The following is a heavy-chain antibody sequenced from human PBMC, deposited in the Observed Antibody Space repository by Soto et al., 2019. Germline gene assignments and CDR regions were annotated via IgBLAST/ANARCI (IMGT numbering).Heavy chain of an antibody. J-gene: IGHJ4*02. Sequence: QMQLVQSGPEVKKPGTSVKVSCKASGFTFTTSAVQWVRQARGQRLEWIGWVVIGSGSAFYAQKFQDRVTITRDMSTTTAYMELSSLRSEDTAVYYCVAELDHAYWGQGTPVTVSS. CDR2: VVIGSGSA. CDR3: VAELDHAY. V-gene: IGHV1-58*01. D-gene: IGHD1-1*01. CDR1: GFTFTTSA.